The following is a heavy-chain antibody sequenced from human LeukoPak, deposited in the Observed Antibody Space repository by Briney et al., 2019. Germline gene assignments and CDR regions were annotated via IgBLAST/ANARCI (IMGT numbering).Heavy chain of an antibody. CDR2: IYYSGST. J-gene: IGHJ6*03. CDR1: GGSISSGDYY. CDR3: ARGYSYGYDYYYYMDV. Sequence: SQTLSLTCTVSGGSISSGDYYWSWIRQPPGKGLEWIGYIYYSGSTYYNPSLKSRVTISVDTSKNQFSLKLSSVTAADTAVYYCARGYSYGYDYYYYMDVWGKGTTVTVSS. V-gene: IGHV4-30-4*08. D-gene: IGHD5-18*01.